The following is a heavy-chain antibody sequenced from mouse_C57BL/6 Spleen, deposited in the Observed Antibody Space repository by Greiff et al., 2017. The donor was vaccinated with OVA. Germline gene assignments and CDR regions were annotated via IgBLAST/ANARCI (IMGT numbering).Heavy chain of an antibody. CDR3: ARSHYGDYAMDY. CDR2: IYPGSGST. CDR1: GYTFTSYW. J-gene: IGHJ4*01. V-gene: IGHV1-55*01. Sequence: VQLQQSGAELVKPGASVKMSCKASGYTFTSYWITWVKQRPGQGLEWIGDIYPGSGSTNYNEKFKSKATLTVDTSSSTAYMQLSSLTSEDSAVYYCARSHYGDYAMDYWGQGTSVTVSS. D-gene: IGHD1-1*02.